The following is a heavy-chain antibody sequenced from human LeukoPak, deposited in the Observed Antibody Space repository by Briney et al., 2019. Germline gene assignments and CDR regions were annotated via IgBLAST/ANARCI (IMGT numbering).Heavy chain of an antibody. CDR2: IKSKTDGGT. Sequence: PGGSLRLSCVASGFTFSSAWMSWVRQAPGKGLEWVGRIKSKTDGGTDYAAPVKGRFTISRDNAKNSLYLQMNSLRAEDTAVYYCAFGGFDYWGQGTLVTVSS. J-gene: IGHJ4*02. V-gene: IGHV3-15*01. CDR1: GFTFSSAW. CDR3: AFGGFDY. D-gene: IGHD3-16*01.